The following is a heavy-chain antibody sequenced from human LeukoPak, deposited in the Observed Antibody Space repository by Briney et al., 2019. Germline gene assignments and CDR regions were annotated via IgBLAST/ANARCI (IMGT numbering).Heavy chain of an antibody. Sequence: PGGSLRLSCAASGFTVSSNYMSWVRQAPGKGLEWVSVIYSGGSTYYADSVKGRFTISRDNSMNTLYLQMNSLRAEDTAVYYCARALAYYYGSGRYYYYYMDVWGKGTTVTVSS. J-gene: IGHJ6*03. D-gene: IGHD3-10*01. V-gene: IGHV3-53*01. CDR1: GFTVSSNY. CDR3: ARALAYYYGSGRYYYYYMDV. CDR2: IYSGGST.